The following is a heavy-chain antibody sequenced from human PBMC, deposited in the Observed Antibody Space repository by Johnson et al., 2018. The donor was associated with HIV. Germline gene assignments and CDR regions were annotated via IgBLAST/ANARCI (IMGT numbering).Heavy chain of an antibody. CDR3: AKGRTYYYDSSGSPWDAFDI. J-gene: IGHJ3*02. Sequence: QLVESGGGLAQPGRSLRLSCAASGFTFDDYAMHWVRQAPGKGLEWVSGISWNSGSIGYADSVKGRFTISRDNAKNSLYLQMNSLRAEDTALYYCAKGRTYYYDSSGSPWDAFDIWGQGTMVTVSS. CDR1: GFTFDDYA. V-gene: IGHV3-9*01. D-gene: IGHD3-22*01. CDR2: ISWNSGSI.